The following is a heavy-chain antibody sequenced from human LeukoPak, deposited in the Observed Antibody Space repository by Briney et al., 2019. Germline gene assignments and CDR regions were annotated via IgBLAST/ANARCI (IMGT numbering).Heavy chain of an antibody. CDR2: IILIFGTA. CDR1: GGTFSSYA. Sequence: ASVKVSCKASGGTFSSYAISWVRQAPGQGLEWMGGIILIFGTANYAQKFQGRVTITTDESTSTAYMELSSLRSEDTAVYYCARSTTGTTSDAFDIWGQGTMVTVSS. J-gene: IGHJ3*02. D-gene: IGHD1-1*01. V-gene: IGHV1-69*05. CDR3: ARSTTGTTSDAFDI.